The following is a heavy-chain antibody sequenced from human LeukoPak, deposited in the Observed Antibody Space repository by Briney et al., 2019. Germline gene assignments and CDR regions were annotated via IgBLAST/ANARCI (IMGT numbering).Heavy chain of an antibody. V-gene: IGHV4-39*02. CDR1: GGSITSNSYY. J-gene: IGHJ4*02. CDR3: AKEYYYGSRNFDS. D-gene: IGHD3-10*01. Sequence: SETLSLTCTVSGGSITSNSYYWGWIRQPPGKGLEWIGSIYYSGNTDYNPSLKSRVTISVDTSKNQFSLKLTSVTAADTAVYYCAKEYYYGSRNFDSWGQGILVTVPS. CDR2: IYYSGNT.